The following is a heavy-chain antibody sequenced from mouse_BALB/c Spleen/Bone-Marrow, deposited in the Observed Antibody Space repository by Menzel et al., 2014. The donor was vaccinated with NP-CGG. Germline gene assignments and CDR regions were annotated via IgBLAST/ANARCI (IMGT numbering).Heavy chain of an antibody. J-gene: IGHJ2*01. CDR1: GYIFTSYV. D-gene: IGHD2-3*01. CDR3: AREGWLLRFDY. Sequence: VQLQQSGPELVKPGTSVKMPCKASGYIFTSYVMDWVKQKPGQGLEWIGYINPYNDVTNYNEKFKDKATLTSDKSSSTAYMEVSSLTSEDSAVYYCAREGWLLRFDYWGQGTTLTVSS. CDR2: INPYNDVT. V-gene: IGHV1-14*01.